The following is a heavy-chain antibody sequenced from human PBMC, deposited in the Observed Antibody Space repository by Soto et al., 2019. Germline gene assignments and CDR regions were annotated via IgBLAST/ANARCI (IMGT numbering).Heavy chain of an antibody. D-gene: IGHD3-9*01. Sequence: PSETLSLTCTVSGGSISSGDYYWSWIRQPPGKGLEWIGYIYYSGSTYYNPSLKSRVTISVDTSKNQFSLKLSSVTAADTAVYYCARQHYDILTGTANWFDPRGQGTLVTVSS. V-gene: IGHV4-30-4*01. J-gene: IGHJ5*02. CDR3: ARQHYDILTGTANWFDP. CDR1: GGSISSGDYY. CDR2: IYYSGST.